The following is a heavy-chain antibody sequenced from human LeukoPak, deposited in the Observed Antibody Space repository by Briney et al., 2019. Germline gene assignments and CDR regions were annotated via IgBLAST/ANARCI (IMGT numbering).Heavy chain of an antibody. CDR3: ARLVGTDDAEYFQH. J-gene: IGHJ1*01. CDR1: GGSISSSSYY. CDR2: IYYSGST. Sequence: SETLSLTCTVSGGSISSSSYYWGWIRQPPGKGLEWIGSIYYSGSTYYNPSLKSRVTISVDTSKNQFSLKLSSVTAADTAVYYCARLVGTDDAEYFQHRGQGTLVTVSS. D-gene: IGHD1-26*01. V-gene: IGHV4-39*01.